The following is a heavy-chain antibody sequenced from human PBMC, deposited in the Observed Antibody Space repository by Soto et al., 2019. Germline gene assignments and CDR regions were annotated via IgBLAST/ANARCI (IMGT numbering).Heavy chain of an antibody. D-gene: IGHD3-22*01. V-gene: IGHV4-31*03. Sequence: PSETLSLTCTVSGGSISSGGYYWSLIRQHPGKGLEWIGYIYYSGSTYYNPSLKSRVTISVDTSKNQFSLKLSSVTAADTAVYYCARDLGIFYYALPYYYGMYVCGQVTTVIVSS. CDR2: IYYSGST. CDR1: GGSISSGGYY. CDR3: ARDLGIFYYALPYYYGMYV. J-gene: IGHJ6*02.